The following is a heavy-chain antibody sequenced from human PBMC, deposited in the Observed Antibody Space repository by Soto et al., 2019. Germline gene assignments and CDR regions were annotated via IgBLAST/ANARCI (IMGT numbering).Heavy chain of an antibody. Sequence: LRLSCAASGFTFSSYEMNWVRQAPGKGLEWVSYVSSSGSTIYYADSVKGRFTISRDNAKNSLYLQMNSLRAEDTAVYYCARGRTDFDYWGQGTLVTVSS. CDR1: GFTFSSYE. CDR3: ARGRTDFDY. V-gene: IGHV3-48*03. J-gene: IGHJ4*02. CDR2: VSSSGSTI.